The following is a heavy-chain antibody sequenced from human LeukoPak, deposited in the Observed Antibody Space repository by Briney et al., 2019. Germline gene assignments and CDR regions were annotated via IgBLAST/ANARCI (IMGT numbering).Heavy chain of an antibody. J-gene: IGHJ3*01. Sequence: PGGSLRLSCAASGFTFSDEYMSWLRQAPGKGLEWISCVSNSGGSIYYAASVKGRFSISRDNVKNSLYLQMNSLRVEDTAVYYCARDGAYSASNFWGQGTMVAVSS. V-gene: IGHV3-11*01. CDR1: GFTFSDEY. D-gene: IGHD6-13*01. CDR3: ARDGAYSASNF. CDR2: VSNSGGSI.